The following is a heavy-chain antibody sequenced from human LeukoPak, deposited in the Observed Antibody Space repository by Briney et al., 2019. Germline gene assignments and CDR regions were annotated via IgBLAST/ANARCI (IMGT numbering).Heavy chain of an antibody. CDR1: GFTFTDYF. D-gene: IGHD3-10*01. V-gene: IGHV1-2*02. J-gene: IGHJ4*02. CDR3: AREASGSGGCDY. CDR2: IHPNSGDT. Sequence: ASVKVSCKTSGFTFTDYFIHWVRQAPGQGLEYMGWIHPNSGDTKSVQKFQGRVTMTRDTSISTAYMELSRLRSDDTALFYCAREASGSGGCDYWGQGALVTVSS.